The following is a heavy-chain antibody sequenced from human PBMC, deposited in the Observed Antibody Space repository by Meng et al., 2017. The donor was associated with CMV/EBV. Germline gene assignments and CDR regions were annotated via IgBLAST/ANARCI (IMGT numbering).Heavy chain of an antibody. CDR3: ARDRQQLLSYYYYYGMDV. CDR2: ISSSSTYT. V-gene: IGHV3-21*01. Sequence: ETLSLTCAGSGFTFSSYSMNWVRQAPGKGLEWVSSISSSSTYTYYADSLKGRFTVSRDNAKNSLYLQLDSLRAEDTAVYYCARDRQQLLSYYYYYGMDVWGQGTTVTVSS. CDR1: GFTFSSYS. D-gene: IGHD6-13*01. J-gene: IGHJ6*02.